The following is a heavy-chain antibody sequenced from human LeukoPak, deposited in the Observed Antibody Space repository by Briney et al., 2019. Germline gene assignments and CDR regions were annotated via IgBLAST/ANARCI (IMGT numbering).Heavy chain of an antibody. Sequence: SETLSLTCTVSGRSISSGSYYWSWMRQPAGKGLEWIGRIYTSGSTYYNPSLKSRVTISVDTSKNQFSLKLSSVTAADTAVYYCARNGGATIYFDYWGQGTLVTVSS. V-gene: IGHV4-61*02. CDR1: GRSISSGSYY. D-gene: IGHD1-26*01. CDR3: ARNGGATIYFDY. J-gene: IGHJ4*02. CDR2: IYTSGST.